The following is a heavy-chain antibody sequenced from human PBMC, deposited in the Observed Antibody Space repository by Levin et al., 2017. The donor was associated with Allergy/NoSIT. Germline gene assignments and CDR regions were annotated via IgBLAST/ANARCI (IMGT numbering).Heavy chain of an antibody. CDR1: GFTFSSHS. Sequence: HTGGSLRLSCAASGFTFSSHSMHWVRQAPGKGLEWVAVISFDGSIKYYADSVKGRFTISRDNSKNMLYLQMNSLRTEDTGVYYCGRVTPSDCLGCDAFDICGQGTMVTVSS. V-gene: IGHV3-30-3*01. CDR2: ISFDGSIK. CDR3: GRVTPSDCLGCDAFDI. D-gene: IGHD2-21*02. J-gene: IGHJ3*02.